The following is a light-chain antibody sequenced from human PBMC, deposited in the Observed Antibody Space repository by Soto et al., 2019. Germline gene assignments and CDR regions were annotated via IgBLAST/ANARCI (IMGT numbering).Light chain of an antibody. Sequence: ENVLTQSPGTLSLSPGERATLSCWASQTVTSSHIAWYQQKPGQAPRLLVYGASSRATGIPDRFSGGGSGTDFTLTISRLEAEDFAVYYCHQYGSSPWTFGQGTRVEI. J-gene: IGKJ1*01. CDR3: HQYGSSPWT. V-gene: IGKV3-20*01. CDR1: QTVTSSH. CDR2: GAS.